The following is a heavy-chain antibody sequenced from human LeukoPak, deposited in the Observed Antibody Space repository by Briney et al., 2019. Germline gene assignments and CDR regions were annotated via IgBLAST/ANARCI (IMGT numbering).Heavy chain of an antibody. V-gene: IGHV3-23*01. J-gene: IGHJ4*02. CDR3: AKSTYDLFDY. CDR1: GFTFSSYA. CDR2: ISDSGGST. Sequence: PGGSLRLSCAASGFTFSSYAMNWVRQAPGKGPEWVSGISDSGGSTQYVDSVKGRFTISRDNSKNTLHLQMNSLRAEDTAVYYCAKSTYDLFDYWGQGTLVTASS. D-gene: IGHD5-12*01.